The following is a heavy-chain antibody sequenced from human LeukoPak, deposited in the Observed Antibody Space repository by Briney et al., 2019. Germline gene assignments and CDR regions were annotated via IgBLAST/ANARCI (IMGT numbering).Heavy chain of an antibody. J-gene: IGHJ6*03. CDR2: MGAYIGNT. V-gene: IGHV1-18*01. CDR1: GYTFTRYG. CDR3: ARDGSGTTITAIYYYYYMDV. Sequence: ASVKVSSKASGYTFTRYGISWVRQAPGQGLEWMGWMGAYIGNTNYAQELQGRVTMTTDTSTSTAYMELRSLRSDDTAVYYSARDGSGTTITAIYYYYYMDVWGKGTTVTVSS. D-gene: IGHD4-11*01.